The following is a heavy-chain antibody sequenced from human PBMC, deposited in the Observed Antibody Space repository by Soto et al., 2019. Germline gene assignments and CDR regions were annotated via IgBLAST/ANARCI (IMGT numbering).Heavy chain of an antibody. CDR3: ATDWSRIAAAGLNWFDP. D-gene: IGHD6-13*01. V-gene: IGHV1-24*01. J-gene: IGHJ5*02. CDR1: GYTLTELS. Sequence: ASVKVSCKVSGYTLTELSMHWVRQAPGKGLEWMGGFDPEGGETIYAQKFQGRVTMTEDTSTDTACMELSSLRSEDTAVYYCATDWSRIAAAGLNWFDPWGQGTLVTVSS. CDR2: FDPEGGET.